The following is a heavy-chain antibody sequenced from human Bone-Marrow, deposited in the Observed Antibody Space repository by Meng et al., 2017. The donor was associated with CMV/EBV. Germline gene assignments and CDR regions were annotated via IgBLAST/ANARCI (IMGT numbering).Heavy chain of an antibody. V-gene: IGHV4-39*07. CDR2: IYYSGST. CDR1: GGSISSSSYY. J-gene: IGHJ4*02. Sequence: SETLSLTCTVSGGSISSSSYYWGWIRQPPGKGLEWIGSIYYSGSTYYNPSLKSRVTISVDTSKNQFSLKLSSVTAADTAVYYCARGNIVVVIAPFDYWGQGTLATVSS. CDR3: ARGNIVVVIAPFDY. D-gene: IGHD2-21*01.